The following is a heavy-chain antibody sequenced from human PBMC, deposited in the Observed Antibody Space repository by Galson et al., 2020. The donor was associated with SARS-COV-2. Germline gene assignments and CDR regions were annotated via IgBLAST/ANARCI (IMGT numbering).Heavy chain of an antibody. D-gene: IGHD2-2*01. J-gene: IGHJ4*02. Sequence: SQTLSLTCAVYGGSFSGYYWSWIRQPPGKGLEWIGEINHSGSTNYNPSLKSRVTISVDTSKNQFSLKLSSVTAADTAVYYCARSPPIVVVPFDYWGQGTLVTVSS. CDR3: ARSPPIVVVPFDY. V-gene: IGHV4-34*01. CDR2: INHSGST. CDR1: GGSFSGYY.